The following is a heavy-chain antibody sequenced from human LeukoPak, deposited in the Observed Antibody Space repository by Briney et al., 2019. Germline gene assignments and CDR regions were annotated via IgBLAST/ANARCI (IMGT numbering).Heavy chain of an antibody. CDR1: GGSISSYY. J-gene: IGHJ4*02. CDR3: ARTYDSGWPKRAYYFDY. D-gene: IGHD6-19*01. CDR2: IYYSGST. Sequence: SETLSLTCTVSGGSISSYYWSWIRQPPGEGLEWIGYIYYSGSTNYNPSLKSRVTISVDTSKNQFSLKLSSVTAADTAVYYCARTYDSGWPKRAYYFDYWGQGTLVTVSS. V-gene: IGHV4-59*01.